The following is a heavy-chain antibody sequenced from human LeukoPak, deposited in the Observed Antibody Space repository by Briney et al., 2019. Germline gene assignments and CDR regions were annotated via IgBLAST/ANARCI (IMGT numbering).Heavy chain of an antibody. D-gene: IGHD6-19*01. Sequence: PGGSLRLSCAASGFTFSSYWMSWARQAPGKGLEWVANIKQDGSEKYYVDSVKGRFTISRDNAKNSLYLQMNSLRAEDTAVYYCARDLGSGWGYYFDYWGQGTLVTVSS. CDR3: ARDLGSGWGYYFDY. V-gene: IGHV3-7*01. CDR2: IKQDGSEK. CDR1: GFTFSSYW. J-gene: IGHJ4*02.